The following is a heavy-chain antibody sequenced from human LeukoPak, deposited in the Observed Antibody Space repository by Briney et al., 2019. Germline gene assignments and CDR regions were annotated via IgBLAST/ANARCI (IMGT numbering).Heavy chain of an antibody. Sequence: ASVKVSCKASGYTFTSYAMNWVRQAPGQGLEWMGWINTNTGNPTYAQGFTGRFVFSLDTSVSTAYLQISSLKAEDTAVYYCARDHAEYGYFENWFDPWGQGTLVTVSS. V-gene: IGHV7-4-1*02. CDR3: ARDHAEYGYFENWFDP. CDR1: GYTFTSYA. CDR2: INTNTGNP. D-gene: IGHD5-18*01. J-gene: IGHJ5*02.